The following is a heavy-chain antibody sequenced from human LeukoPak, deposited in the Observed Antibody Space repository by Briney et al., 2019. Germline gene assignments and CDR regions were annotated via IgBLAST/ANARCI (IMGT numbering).Heavy chain of an antibody. CDR3: AKEGTYYDSSGYYTH. V-gene: IGHV3-23*01. Sequence: GGSLRLSCAASGLTFSSFAMRWVRRAPGKGLEWVSSVSGSGGATYYADSVKGRFTISRDNSKNTLFLQMSSLRVEVTAIYYCAKEGTYYDSSGYYTHWGQGTLVAVSS. CDR1: GLTFSSFA. CDR2: VSGSGGAT. J-gene: IGHJ4*02. D-gene: IGHD3-22*01.